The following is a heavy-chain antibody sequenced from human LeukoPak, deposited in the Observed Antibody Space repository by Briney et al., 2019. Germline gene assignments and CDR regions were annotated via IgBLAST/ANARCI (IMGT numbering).Heavy chain of an antibody. J-gene: IGHJ4*02. D-gene: IGHD4-17*01. CDR2: INHSGST. V-gene: IGHV4-38-2*02. CDR3: ARMVVGYGDLIDY. Sequence: PSETLSLTCNVSGYSISSGYYWGWIRQPPGKGLEWIGSINHSGSTYYNLSLKSRVTISVDTSKNQFSLKLSSVTAADTAVYYCARMVVGYGDLIDYWGQGTLVTVSS. CDR1: GYSISSGYY.